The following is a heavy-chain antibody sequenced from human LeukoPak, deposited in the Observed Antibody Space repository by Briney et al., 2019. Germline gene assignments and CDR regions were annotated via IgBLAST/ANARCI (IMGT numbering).Heavy chain of an antibody. CDR3: ARDQGYYYDSSGYYYLDY. J-gene: IGHJ4*02. V-gene: IGHV1-24*01. CDR2: FDPEDGET. Sequence: ASVKVSCKVSGYTLTELSMHWVRQAPGKGLEWMGGFDPEDGETIYAQKFQGRVTMTEDTSTDTAYMELSSLRSEDTAVYYCARDQGYYYDSSGYYYLDYWGQGTLVTVSS. D-gene: IGHD3-22*01. CDR1: GYTLTELS.